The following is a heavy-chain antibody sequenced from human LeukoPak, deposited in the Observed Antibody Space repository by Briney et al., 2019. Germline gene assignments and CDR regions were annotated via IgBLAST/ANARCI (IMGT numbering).Heavy chain of an antibody. D-gene: IGHD2-2*01. Sequence: GGSLRLSCAASGFSFSDYYMSWIRQAPGKGLEWVSSISSSSSYIYYADSVKGRFTISRDNAKNSLYLQMNSLRAEDTAVYYCARDHERRGNIVVVPAGSLFDPWGQGTLVTVSS. V-gene: IGHV3-11*06. CDR2: ISSSSSYI. CDR1: GFSFSDYY. CDR3: ARDHERRGNIVVVPAGSLFDP. J-gene: IGHJ5*02.